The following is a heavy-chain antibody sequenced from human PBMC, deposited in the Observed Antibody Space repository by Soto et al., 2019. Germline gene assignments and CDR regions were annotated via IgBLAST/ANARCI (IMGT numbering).Heavy chain of an antibody. J-gene: IGHJ6*03. Sequence: QVQLVQSGAEVKKPGASVKVSCKASGYTFTSYAMHWVRQAPGQRLEWMGWINAGNGNTKYSQKFQGRVTITRDTSASTAYMELSSLRSEDTAVYYCARDKYLTRGWGYYYYMDVWGKGTTVTVSS. CDR3: ARDKYLTRGWGYYYYMDV. CDR2: INAGNGNT. D-gene: IGHD3-9*01. CDR1: GYTFTSYA. V-gene: IGHV1-3*01.